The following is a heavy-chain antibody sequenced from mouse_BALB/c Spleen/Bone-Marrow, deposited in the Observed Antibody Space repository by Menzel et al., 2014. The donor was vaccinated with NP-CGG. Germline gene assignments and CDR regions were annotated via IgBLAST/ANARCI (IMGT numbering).Heavy chain of an antibody. CDR3: HYFGSDYYVMDY. CDR2: IYPGDGDT. V-gene: IGHV1-80*01. D-gene: IGHD1-1*01. Sequence: QVQLKESGAEMVRPGSSVKISCTASGYAFSNNWMNWMKQRPGQGLEWIGQIYPGDGDTNYNGKFKGKATLTADKSSSIAYMQLSSLTSEDSAVYFCHYFGSDYYVMDYWGQGASVTVSS. CDR1: GYAFSNNW. J-gene: IGHJ4*01.